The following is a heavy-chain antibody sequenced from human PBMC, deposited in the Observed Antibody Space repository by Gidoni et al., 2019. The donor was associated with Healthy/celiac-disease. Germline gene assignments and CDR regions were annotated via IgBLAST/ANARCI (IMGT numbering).Heavy chain of an antibody. Sequence: EVQLVESGGVVVQPGGSLRLSCAASGFTFDDYTMHWVRQAPGKGLEWVSLISWDGGSTYYADSVKGRFTISRDNSKNSLYLQMNSLRTEDTALYYCAKDIGPYGGSGIDYWGQGTLVTVSS. D-gene: IGHD5-12*01. CDR1: GFTFDDYT. J-gene: IGHJ4*02. CDR3: AKDIGPYGGSGIDY. CDR2: ISWDGGST. V-gene: IGHV3-43*01.